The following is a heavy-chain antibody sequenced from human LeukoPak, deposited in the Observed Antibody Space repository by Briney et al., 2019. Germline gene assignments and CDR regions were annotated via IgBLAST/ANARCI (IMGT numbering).Heavy chain of an antibody. CDR3: ARDSRRGSFFDY. Sequence: GGSLRLSCAASGFTFSSYSMNWVRQAQGKGLEWVSSISSSSSYIYYADSVKGRFTISRDNAKNSLYLQMNSLRAEDTAVYYCARDSRRGSFFDYWGQGTLVTVSS. CDR1: GFTFSSYS. V-gene: IGHV3-21*01. D-gene: IGHD1-26*01. J-gene: IGHJ4*02. CDR2: ISSSSSYI.